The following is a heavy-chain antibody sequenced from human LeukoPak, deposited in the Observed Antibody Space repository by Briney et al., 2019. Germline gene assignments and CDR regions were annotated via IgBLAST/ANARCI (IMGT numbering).Heavy chain of an antibody. CDR2: ISGSGSTT. CDR1: GFTFNNYA. Sequence: GGSLRLSCAASGFTFNNYAMNWVRQAPGMGLEWVSAISGSGSTTYYADSVKGRFTISRDNSKNTLYLQMSSLRAEDTAVYYCAKGPTTSSWSFDYWGLGTLVTVSS. D-gene: IGHD6-13*01. J-gene: IGHJ4*02. CDR3: AKGPTTSSWSFDY. V-gene: IGHV3-23*01.